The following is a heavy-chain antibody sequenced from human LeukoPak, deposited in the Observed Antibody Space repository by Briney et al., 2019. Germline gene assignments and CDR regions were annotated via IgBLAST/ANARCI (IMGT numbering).Heavy chain of an antibody. Sequence: GESLKISCKHSEYSFPNYRIGWVRQMPGKGLEWMGIIYPDDSDTRYSPSFQGQVTISADKSISTAYLQWSSLKASDTAMYYCAIGRGGQQLGDYWGQGILVTVSS. CDR2: IYPDDSDT. V-gene: IGHV5-51*01. J-gene: IGHJ4*02. D-gene: IGHD6-13*01. CDR1: EYSFPNYR. CDR3: AIGRGGQQLGDY.